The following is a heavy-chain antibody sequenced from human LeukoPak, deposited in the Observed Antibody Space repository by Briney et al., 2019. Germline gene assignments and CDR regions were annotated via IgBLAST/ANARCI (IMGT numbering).Heavy chain of an antibody. CDR3: ARGRGWLQSKAFDI. J-gene: IGHJ3*02. Sequence: SEALSLTCAVYGGSFSGYYWSWIRQPPGKGLEWIGEINHSGSTNYNPSLKSRVTISVDTSKNQFSLKLSSVTAADTAVYYCARGRGWLQSKAFDIWGQGTMVTVSS. CDR1: GGSFSGYY. D-gene: IGHD5-24*01. V-gene: IGHV4-34*01. CDR2: INHSGST.